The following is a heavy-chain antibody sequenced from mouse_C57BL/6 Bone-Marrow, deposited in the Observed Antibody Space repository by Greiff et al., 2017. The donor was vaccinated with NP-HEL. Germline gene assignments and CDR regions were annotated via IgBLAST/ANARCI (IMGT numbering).Heavy chain of an antibody. V-gene: IGHV5-17*01. CDR3: ARERLPLDYYAMDY. CDR2: ISSGSSTI. J-gene: IGHJ4*01. Sequence: EVKLVESGGGLVKPGGSLKLSCAASGFTFSDYGMHWVRQAPEKGLEWVAYISSGSSTIYYADTVKGRFTISRDNAKNTLFLQMTSLRSEDTAMYYCARERLPLDYYAMDYWGQGTSVTVSS. CDR1: GFTFSDYG. D-gene: IGHD2-2*01.